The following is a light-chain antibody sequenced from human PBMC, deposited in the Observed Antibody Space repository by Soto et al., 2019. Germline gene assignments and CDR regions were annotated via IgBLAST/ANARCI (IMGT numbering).Light chain of an antibody. CDR2: KTS. CDR3: QQYNSSWLT. V-gene: IGKV1-5*03. Sequence: DIQMTQSPSTLAASVGDRVTITCRASQSVSPWLAWYQQKPGKAPKLLIYKTSTLQSGVPSRFSGSGSWTDFTLNISSLQPDDFATYYCQQYNSSWLTFGGGTKVDIK. CDR1: QSVSPW. J-gene: IGKJ4*01.